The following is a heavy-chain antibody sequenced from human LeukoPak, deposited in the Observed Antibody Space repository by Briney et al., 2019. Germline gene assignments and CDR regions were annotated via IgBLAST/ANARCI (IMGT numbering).Heavy chain of an antibody. J-gene: IGHJ1*01. CDR1: GFTFSNYW. CDR3: AQAASCGGDCSSSYLQH. D-gene: IGHD2-21*02. CDR2: INSDGSST. V-gene: IGHV3-74*03. Sequence: GGSLRLPCAASGFTFSNYWMHWVRQVPGEGLVWVSRINSDGSSTTFADSVKGRFTISRDNAKNALYLQMNSLRAEDTAVYYCAQAASCGGDCSSSYLQHWGQGALVTVSS.